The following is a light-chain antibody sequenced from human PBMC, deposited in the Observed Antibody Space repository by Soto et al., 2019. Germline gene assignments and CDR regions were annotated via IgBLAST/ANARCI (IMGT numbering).Light chain of an antibody. J-gene: IGKJ4*01. CDR1: QSVSSY. Sequence: IVLTQSPATLSLSPGERATLSCRASQSVSSYLAWYQQKPGQAPRLLIYDASNRATGIPARFSGSGSGTDFTLTISSLEPEHFAVYYCQQRSNWLTFGGGTKVEIK. CDR2: DAS. CDR3: QQRSNWLT. V-gene: IGKV3-11*01.